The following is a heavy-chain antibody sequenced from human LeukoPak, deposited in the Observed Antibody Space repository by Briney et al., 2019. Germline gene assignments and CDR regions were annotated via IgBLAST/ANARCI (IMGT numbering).Heavy chain of an antibody. J-gene: IGHJ4*02. Sequence: GGSLRLSCAASGFSLSRYWMSWVRQAPGEGLEWVANIKQDESEKDYVDSVKGRFTISRDNAKNSLYLQMNSLRAEDTAVYYCARQQWLDGAYYFDYWGQGTLVTVSS. V-gene: IGHV3-7*01. CDR3: ARQQWLDGAYYFDY. D-gene: IGHD6-19*01. CDR1: GFSLSRYW. CDR2: IKQDESEK.